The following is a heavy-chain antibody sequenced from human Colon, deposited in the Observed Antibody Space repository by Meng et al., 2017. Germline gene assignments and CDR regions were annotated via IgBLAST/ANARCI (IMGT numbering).Heavy chain of an antibody. CDR1: GDSVTTTLSP. CDR3: ARGYRGSTYFAY. V-gene: IGHV4-30-2*06. Sequence: QLQLQESGSRLVKPSQTLSLTCAVSGDSVTTTLSPWSWIRQSPGKGLEWIGNIYDNGYTYYSPSLRSRVTISVDRSNNQFSLNLNSVTAADTAVYFCARGYRGSTYFAYWGQGILVTSPQ. CDR2: IYDNGYT. D-gene: IGHD3-16*01. J-gene: IGHJ4*02.